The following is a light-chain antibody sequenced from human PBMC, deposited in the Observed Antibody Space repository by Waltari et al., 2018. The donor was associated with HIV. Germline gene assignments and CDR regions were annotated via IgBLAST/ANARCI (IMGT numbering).Light chain of an antibody. J-gene: IGKJ1*01. V-gene: IGKV3-20*01. CDR3: QQYGSSPRT. CDR2: NAS. Sequence: VLPQSPGPLSVSPGEPATVSCRASQSISSTYVAWYQQKPGQAPRLLIYNASTRPTGIPDRFNGSGSGTDFILTIRRLEPGDSAVYYCQQYGSSPRTFGEGTKVEIK. CDR1: QSISSTY.